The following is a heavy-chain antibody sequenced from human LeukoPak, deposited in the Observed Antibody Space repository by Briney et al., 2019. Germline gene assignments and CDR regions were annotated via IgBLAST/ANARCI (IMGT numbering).Heavy chain of an antibody. V-gene: IGHV4-34*01. CDR2: INHSGST. D-gene: IGHD3-22*01. CDR3: ARGVLGYYYDSSGYRNWFDP. CDR1: GGSFSGYY. Sequence: SETLSLTCAVYGGSFSGYYWSWIRQPPGKGLEWIGEINHSGSTNYNPSLKSRVTISVDTSKNQFSLKLSSVTAADTAVYYCARGVLGYYYDSSGYRNWFDPWGQGTLVTVSS. J-gene: IGHJ5*02.